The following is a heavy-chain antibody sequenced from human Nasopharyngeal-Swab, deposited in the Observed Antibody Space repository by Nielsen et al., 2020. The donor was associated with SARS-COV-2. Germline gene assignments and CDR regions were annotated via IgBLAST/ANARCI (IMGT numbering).Heavy chain of an antibody. CDR3: ARDFGIAAAGSDVVY. CDR2: IWYDGSNK. J-gene: IGHJ4*02. D-gene: IGHD6-13*01. V-gene: IGHV3-33*01. Sequence: LSLTCAASGFTFSSYGMHWVRQAPGKGLEWVAVIWYDGSNKYYADSVKGRFTISRDNSKNTLYLQMNSLRAEDTAVYYCARDFGIAAAGSDVVYWGQGTLVTVSS. CDR1: GFTFSSYG.